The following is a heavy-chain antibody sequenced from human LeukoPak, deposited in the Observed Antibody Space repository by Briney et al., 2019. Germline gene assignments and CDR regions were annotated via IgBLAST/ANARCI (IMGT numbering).Heavy chain of an antibody. CDR3: TRDRSRAEDD. CDR2: INQGGSDK. J-gene: IGHJ4*02. Sequence: PGGSLRLSCAASGFTSSGHWMSWVRQAPGKGLEWVANINQGGSDKYYVDSVKGRFTTSRDNANNLLYLQMNSLRGEDTAVYYCTRDRSRAEDDWGQGTLVTVSS. D-gene: IGHD1-14*01. V-gene: IGHV3-7*01. CDR1: GFTSSGHW.